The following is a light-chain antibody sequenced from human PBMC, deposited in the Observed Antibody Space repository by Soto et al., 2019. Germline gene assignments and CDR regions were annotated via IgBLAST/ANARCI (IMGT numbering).Light chain of an antibody. CDR1: QSVSSSY. J-gene: IGKJ5*01. V-gene: IGKV3-20*01. CDR3: QQYGSSPHT. CDR2: GAY. Sequence: EIVLTQSPGTLSLSPGERATLSCRASQSVSSSYLAWYQQKPGQAPRLLIYGAYSRATGLPDRFSGSGSGTDFTLTISRLETEDFAVYYCQQYGSSPHTFGRGTRLEI.